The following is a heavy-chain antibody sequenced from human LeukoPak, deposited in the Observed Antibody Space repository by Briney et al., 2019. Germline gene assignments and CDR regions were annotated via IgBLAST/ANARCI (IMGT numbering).Heavy chain of an antibody. J-gene: IGHJ6*02. CDR1: GYTFTSYY. Sequence: ASVKVSCKASGYTFTSYYMHWVRQAPGQGLEWMGIINPSGGSTSYAQKLQGRVTMTRDTSTSTVYMELSSLRSEDTAVYYCARDLTMVRGVIINPPYYYGMDVWGQGTTVTVSS. CDR3: ARDLTMVRGVIINPPYYYGMDV. CDR2: INPSGGST. V-gene: IGHV1-46*01. D-gene: IGHD3-10*01.